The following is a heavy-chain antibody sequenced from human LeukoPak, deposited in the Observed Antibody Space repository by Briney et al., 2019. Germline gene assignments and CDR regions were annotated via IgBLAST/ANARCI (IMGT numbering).Heavy chain of an antibody. CDR3: ARQFGEHAFDI. J-gene: IGHJ3*02. D-gene: IGHD3-3*01. Sequence: GGSLRLSCAASGFTFSSYSMNWVRQAPGKGLEWVSYISSSSSTIYYADSVKGRFTISRDNAKNSLYLQMNSLRAEDTAVYYCARQFGEHAFDIWGQGTMVTVSS. CDR2: ISSSSSTI. CDR1: GFTFSSYS. V-gene: IGHV3-48*01.